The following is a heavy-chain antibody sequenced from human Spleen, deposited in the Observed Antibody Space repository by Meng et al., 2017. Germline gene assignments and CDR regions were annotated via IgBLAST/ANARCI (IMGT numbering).Heavy chain of an antibody. Sequence: VQMVQSGAEVMKPGSSVKVSCKALGGIFSNYVIGWVRQAPGQGLEWMGHIKPQSGDTLYAQKFQGRVSMTRDTSISTAYVELSGLTSDDTAVYYCARDEDISAAGYLFGDYWGHGTLVTVSS. J-gene: IGHJ4*01. D-gene: IGHD6-13*01. CDR3: ARDEDISAAGYLFGDY. CDR1: GGIFSNYV. V-gene: IGHV1-2*06. CDR2: IKPQSGDT.